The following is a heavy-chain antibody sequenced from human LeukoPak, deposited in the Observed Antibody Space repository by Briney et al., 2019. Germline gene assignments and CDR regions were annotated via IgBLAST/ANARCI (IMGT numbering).Heavy chain of an antibody. Sequence: GGSLRLSCAASGFTFSDYYMSWIRQASGKGLEWVSYISSSSSYTNYADSVKGRFTISRDNAKNSLYLQMNSLRAEDTAVYYCARVYYDSSGYYYTFDYWGQGTLVTVSS. V-gene: IGHV3-11*03. CDR1: GFTFSDYY. CDR3: ARVYYDSSGYYYTFDY. D-gene: IGHD3-22*01. CDR2: ISSSSSYT. J-gene: IGHJ4*02.